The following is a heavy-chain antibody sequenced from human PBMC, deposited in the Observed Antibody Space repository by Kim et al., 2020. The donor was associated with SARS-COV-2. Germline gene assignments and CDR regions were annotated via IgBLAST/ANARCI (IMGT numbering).Heavy chain of an antibody. D-gene: IGHD3-22*01. CDR3: ARHYLDGSGYRAWYLDL. V-gene: IGHV3-13*04. CDR2: IGAAGDT. J-gene: IGHJ2*01. CDR1: GFTFSTYD. Sequence: GGSLRLSCAASGFTFSTYDIQWVRQATGKGLEWVSTIGAAGDTYYPGSVRGRFTVSRENAKNSLYLQMNSLRAGDTAVYYCARHYLDGSGYRAWYLDLWGRGTLVTVLS.